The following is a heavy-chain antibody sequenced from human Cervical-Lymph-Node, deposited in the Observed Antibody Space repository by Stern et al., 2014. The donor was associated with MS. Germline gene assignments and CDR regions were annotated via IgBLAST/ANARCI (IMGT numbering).Heavy chain of an antibody. CDR2: TIPLIGTA. CDR3: ARSDVPAAVASIDY. CDR1: GDDIRNYA. Sequence: VQLVQSGAEVKKPGSSVKVSCKSSGDDIRNYAFSWVRQAPGQGLEWMGGTIPLIGTANYAQKFQGRVTITADESTSTAYMELSSLRSEDTAVYYCARSDVPAAVASIDYWGQGTLVTVSS. V-gene: IGHV1-69*01. J-gene: IGHJ4*02. D-gene: IGHD2-2*01.